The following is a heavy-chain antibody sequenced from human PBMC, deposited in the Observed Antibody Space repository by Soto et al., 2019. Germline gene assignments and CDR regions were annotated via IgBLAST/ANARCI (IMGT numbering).Heavy chain of an antibody. CDR2: ISGSGGST. Sequence: EVQLLESGGGLVQPGGSLRLSCAASGFTFSNYAMSWVRQAPGKGLEWVSAISGSGGSTYYADSVKGRFTISRDNSKNALYLQMNSLRVEDTAVYYCAKDPGKGPTPWGQGGLVTVSS. J-gene: IGHJ5*02. V-gene: IGHV3-23*01. CDR1: GFTFSNYA. CDR3: AKDPGKGPTP.